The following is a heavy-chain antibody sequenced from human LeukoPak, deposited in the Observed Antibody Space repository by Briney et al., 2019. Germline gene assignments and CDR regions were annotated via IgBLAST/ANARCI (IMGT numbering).Heavy chain of an antibody. J-gene: IGHJ4*02. Sequence: PSQTLSLTCAISGDSVSSNSAAWNWIRQSPSRGLEWLGRTYYRSKWCNDYAVSVKSRITINPDTSKNQFSLQLNSVTPEDTAVYYCARADYYGSGSYSNFDYWGQGTLVTVSS. CDR1: GDSVSSNSAA. D-gene: IGHD3-10*01. CDR3: ARADYYGSGSYSNFDY. V-gene: IGHV6-1*01. CDR2: TYYRSKWCN.